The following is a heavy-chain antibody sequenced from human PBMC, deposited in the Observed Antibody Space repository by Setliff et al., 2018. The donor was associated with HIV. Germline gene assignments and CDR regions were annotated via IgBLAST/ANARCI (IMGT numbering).Heavy chain of an antibody. Sequence: PGGSLRLSCAASGFTFRNYAMGWVRQGPGKGLEWVSTIGAAAYPTHYAESVKGRFTISKDNSRNALYLQMNSLTDEDTAVYYCAREVWSEDDNWGQGTLVTVSS. CDR2: IGAAAYPT. J-gene: IGHJ4*02. CDR3: AREVWSEDDN. D-gene: IGHD3-10*01. CDR1: GFTFRNYA. V-gene: IGHV3-23*01.